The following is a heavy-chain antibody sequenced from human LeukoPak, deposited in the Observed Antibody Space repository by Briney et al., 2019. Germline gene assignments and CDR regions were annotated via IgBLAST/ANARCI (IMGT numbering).Heavy chain of an antibody. CDR3: ARATTVTRDWYFDL. D-gene: IGHD4-17*01. J-gene: IGHJ2*01. CDR2: IGTAGDP. Sequence: GGSLRLSCAASGFTFSSYDMHWVRHATGKGLEWVSAIGTAGDPYYPGSVKGRFTISRENAKNSLYLQMNSLRAGDTAVYYCARATTVTRDWYFDLWGRGTLVTVSS. V-gene: IGHV3-13*05. CDR1: GFTFSSYD.